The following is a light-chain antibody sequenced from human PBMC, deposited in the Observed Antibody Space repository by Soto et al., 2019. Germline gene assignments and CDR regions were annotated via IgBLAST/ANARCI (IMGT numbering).Light chain of an antibody. CDR1: QSVRSSY. Sequence: EIGLTQSPGTLSLSPGERATLSCRAGQSVRSSYLAWYQLKPGQAPRLLIYGASSRATGIPDRFSGSGSGTDFTLNISRLEPEAFAVYYCQQYGSSPYTFGQGTKLEIK. J-gene: IGKJ2*01. CDR3: QQYGSSPYT. CDR2: GAS. V-gene: IGKV3-20*01.